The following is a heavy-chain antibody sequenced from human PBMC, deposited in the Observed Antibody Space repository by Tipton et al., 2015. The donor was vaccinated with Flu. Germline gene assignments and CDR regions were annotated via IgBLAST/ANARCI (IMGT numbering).Heavy chain of an antibody. V-gene: IGHV4-61*01. D-gene: IGHD2-21*01. CDR1: GGSVSSGSYY. CDR2: IYYSGST. CDR3: ARDQVSPHLTYGMDV. Sequence: LRLSCTVSGGSVSSGSYYWSWIRQPPGKGLEWVGYIYYSGSTNYNPSLKSRVTISVDTSKNQFSLKLSSVTAADTAVYYCARDQVSPHLTYGMDVWGQGTTVTVSS. J-gene: IGHJ6*02.